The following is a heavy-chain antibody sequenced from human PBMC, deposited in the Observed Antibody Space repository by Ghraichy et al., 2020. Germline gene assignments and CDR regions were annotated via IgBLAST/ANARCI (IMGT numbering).Heavy chain of an antibody. V-gene: IGHV1-18*01. Sequence: SVKVSCKASGYTFTSYGVSWVRQAPGQGLEWMGWISTFNGNTNYAQKLQVRVTMTTDTSTRTAYMELRSLRSDDTAVYYCARDGGGRMDVWGQGTTVTVSS. CDR1: GYTFTSYG. J-gene: IGHJ6*02. CDR2: ISTFNGNT. D-gene: IGHD2-15*01. CDR3: ARDGGGRMDV.